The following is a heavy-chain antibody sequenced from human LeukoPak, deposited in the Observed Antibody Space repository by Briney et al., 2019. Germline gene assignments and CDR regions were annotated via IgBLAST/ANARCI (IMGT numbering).Heavy chain of an antibody. J-gene: IGHJ4*02. CDR2: INHSGST. D-gene: IGHD3-22*01. CDR3: ARETRAGYYDSSGPFDY. Sequence: SETLSLTCAVYGGSFSGYYWSWIRQPPGKGLEWIGEINHSGSTSYNPSLKSRVTISVDTSKNQFSLKLSSVTAADTAVYYCARETRAGYYDSSGPFDYWGQGTLVTVSS. CDR1: GGSFSGYY. V-gene: IGHV4-34*01.